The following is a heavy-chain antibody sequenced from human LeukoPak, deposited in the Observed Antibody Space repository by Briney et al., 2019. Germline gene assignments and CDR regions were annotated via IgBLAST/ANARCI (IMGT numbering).Heavy chain of an antibody. CDR2: INPRDGST. J-gene: IGHJ4*02. CDR3: ARKFGGSGYYFDY. V-gene: IGHV1-46*01. D-gene: IGHD2-15*01. CDR1: GYTFIDYY. Sequence: ASVHVSCKASGYTFIDYYIQWVRQAPGQGLEWMGTINPRDGSTRHAQRFQGRVTMTRDTSTSTLYMELSSLTSEDTAVYYCARKFGGSGYYFDYWGQGTLVTVSS.